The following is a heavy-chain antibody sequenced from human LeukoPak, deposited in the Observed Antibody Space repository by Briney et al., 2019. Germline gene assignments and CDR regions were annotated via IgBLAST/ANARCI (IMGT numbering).Heavy chain of an antibody. V-gene: IGHV3-30*02. J-gene: IGHJ4*02. CDR2: IRYDGSNK. Sequence: GGSLRLSCAESGFTFSTHGMHRVRQAPGKGLEWVAFIRYDGSNKYYADSVKGRFTISRDNSKNTLYLQMNSLRAEDTAVYYCVSIIVVAWGQGTLVTVSS. CDR1: GFTFSTHG. D-gene: IGHD3-22*01. CDR3: VSIIVVA.